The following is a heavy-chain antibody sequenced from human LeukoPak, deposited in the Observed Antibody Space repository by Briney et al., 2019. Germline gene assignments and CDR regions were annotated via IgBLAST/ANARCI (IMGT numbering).Heavy chain of an antibody. V-gene: IGHV3-48*03. CDR2: ISSSGSSI. CDR3: ARPQEDYDFWSGSRAWFDP. J-gene: IGHJ5*02. D-gene: IGHD3-3*01. CDR1: GFTFSSYE. Sequence: GGSLRLSCAASGFTFSSYEMNWVRQAPGKGLEWVSYISSSGSSISYADSVKGRFTISRDNAKNSLYLQMNSLRAEDTAVYYCARPQEDYDFWSGSRAWFDPWGQGTLVTVSS.